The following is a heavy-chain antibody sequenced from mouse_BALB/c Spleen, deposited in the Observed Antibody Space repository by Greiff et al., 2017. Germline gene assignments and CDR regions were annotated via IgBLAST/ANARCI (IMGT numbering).Heavy chain of an antibody. J-gene: IGHJ4*01. D-gene: IGHD2-14*01. CDR1: GFTFSDYG. V-gene: IGHV5-15*02. CDR3: ARDHHRTGAMDY. CDR2: ISNLAYSI. Sequence: DVMLVESGGGLVKPGGSLKLSCAASGFTFSDYGMAWVRQAPGKGPEWVAFISNLAYSIYYADTVTGRFTISRENAKNTLYLEMSSLRSEDTAMYYCARDHHRTGAMDYWGQGTSVTVSS.